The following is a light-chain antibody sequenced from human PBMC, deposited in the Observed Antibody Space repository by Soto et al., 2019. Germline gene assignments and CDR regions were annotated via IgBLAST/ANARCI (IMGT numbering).Light chain of an antibody. J-gene: IGKJ2*01. V-gene: IGKV3-20*01. CDR1: QSVSSSY. CDR2: GAS. Sequence: EIVLTQSPGTLSLSPGERATLSGRASQSVSSSYLAWYQQKPGQAPRLLIYGASSRATGIPDRFSGSGSGTDFTLTISRLEPEDFAEYYCQQYGSSPYTFGQGTKLEIK. CDR3: QQYGSSPYT.